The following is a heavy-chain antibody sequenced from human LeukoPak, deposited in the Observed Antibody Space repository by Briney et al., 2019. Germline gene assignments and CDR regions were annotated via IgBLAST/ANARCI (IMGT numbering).Heavy chain of an antibody. Sequence: ASVKVSCKASGYTFTGYYMHWVRQAPGQGLEWMGWINPNSGGTNYAQKFQGRVTMTRDTSISTAYMKLSRLRSDDTAVYYCARDPDPYNWNYGNWFDPWGQGTLVTVSS. CDR1: GYTFTGYY. CDR2: INPNSGGT. V-gene: IGHV1-2*02. CDR3: ARDPDPYNWNYGNWFDP. J-gene: IGHJ5*02. D-gene: IGHD1-7*01.